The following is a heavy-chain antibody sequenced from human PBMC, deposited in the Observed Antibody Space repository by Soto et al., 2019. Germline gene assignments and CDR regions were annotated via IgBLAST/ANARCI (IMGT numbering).Heavy chain of an antibody. D-gene: IGHD3-9*01. CDR1: GFTFGAYA. V-gene: IGHV3-49*03. CDR3: TRRAEYDILTSFDY. J-gene: IGHJ4*02. CDR2: IRSKAYGGTT. Sequence: EVQLVESGGGLVQPGRSLRLSCTASGFTFGAYAMSWFRQAPGKGLEWVGFIRSKAYGGTTEYAASVKGRFTISRDDSKCIAYLQMNSLKTEDTALYYCTRRAEYDILTSFDYWGQGTLVTVSS.